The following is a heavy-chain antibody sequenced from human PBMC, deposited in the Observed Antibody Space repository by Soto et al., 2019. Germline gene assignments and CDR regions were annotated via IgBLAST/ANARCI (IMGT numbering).Heavy chain of an antibody. CDR3: AKEAAANPEYAFDI. V-gene: IGHV3-30*18. D-gene: IGHD6-25*01. CDR1: GFTFSSYG. CDR2: ISYDGSNK. J-gene: IGHJ3*02. Sequence: QVQLVESGGGVVQPGRSLRLSCAASGFTFSSYGMHWVRQAPGKGLEWVAVISYDGSNKYYADSVKGRFTISRDNSKNTLYLQMNSLRAEDTAVYYCAKEAAANPEYAFDIWGQGTMVTVSS.